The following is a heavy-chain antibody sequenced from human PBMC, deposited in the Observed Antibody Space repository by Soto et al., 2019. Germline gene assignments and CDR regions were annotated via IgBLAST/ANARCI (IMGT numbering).Heavy chain of an antibody. D-gene: IGHD1-1*01. J-gene: IGHJ5*02. CDR3: ARTAHNWNDLWFDP. CDR1: GGTFSSYA. V-gene: IGHV1-69*13. CDR2: IIPIFGTA. Sequence: GASVKVSCKASGGTFSSYAISWVRQAPGQGLEWMGGIIPIFGTANYAQKFQGRVTITADESTSTAYMELSSLRSEDTAVYYCARTAHNWNDLWFDPWGQGTLVTVSS.